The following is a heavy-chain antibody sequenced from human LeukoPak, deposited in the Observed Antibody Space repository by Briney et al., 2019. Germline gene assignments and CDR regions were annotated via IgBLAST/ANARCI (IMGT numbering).Heavy chain of an antibody. CDR1: GFTFSSYS. V-gene: IGHV3-21*01. CDR2: ITSSSRYI. Sequence: GGSLRLSCAASGFTFSSYSMNWVRQAPGKGLEWVSSITSSSRYIYYADSVKGRFTISRDNAKNSLYLQMNSLRADDTAVYYCARDCGGDCYSHYFDYWGQGTLVTVSS. D-gene: IGHD2-21*02. J-gene: IGHJ4*02. CDR3: ARDCGGDCYSHYFDY.